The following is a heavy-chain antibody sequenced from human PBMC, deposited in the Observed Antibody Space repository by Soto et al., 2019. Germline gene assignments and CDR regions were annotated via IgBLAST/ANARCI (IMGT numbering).Heavy chain of an antibody. Sequence: SGPTLVNPTQTLTLTCTFSGFSLSTSGVGVGWIRQPPGKALEWLALIYWDDDKRYSPSLKSRLPITKDTSKNQVVLTMTNMDPVDTATYYCAHRFYRHLMITFGGVDAEDAFDIWGQGTMVTVSS. J-gene: IGHJ3*02. CDR2: IYWDDDK. CDR3: AHRFYRHLMITFGGVDAEDAFDI. V-gene: IGHV2-5*02. CDR1: GFSLSTSGVG. D-gene: IGHD3-16*01.